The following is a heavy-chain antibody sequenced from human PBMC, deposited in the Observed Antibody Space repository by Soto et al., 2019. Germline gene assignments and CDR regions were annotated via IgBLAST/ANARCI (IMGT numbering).Heavy chain of an antibody. CDR1: GYSFTSYW. Sequence: EVQLVQSGAEVKKPGESLKISCKGSGYSFTSYWIGWVRQMPGKGLEWMGIIYPGDSDTRYSPSFQGQVTISADKSISTAYLQWSSLKASDTAMYYCARRDYYDSSGYYRGGAFDIWGQGTMVTVSS. CDR2: IYPGDSDT. J-gene: IGHJ3*02. D-gene: IGHD3-22*01. V-gene: IGHV5-51*01. CDR3: ARRDYYDSSGYYRGGAFDI.